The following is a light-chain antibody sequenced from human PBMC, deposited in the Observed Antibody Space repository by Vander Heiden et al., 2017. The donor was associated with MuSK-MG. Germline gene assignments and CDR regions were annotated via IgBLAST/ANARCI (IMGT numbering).Light chain of an antibody. V-gene: IGKV1-5*03. Sequence: IQMSPSPSTLSASVGDRVTITCRASQSISSWLAWYQQKPGNAPKILIYKASSLESGVPSRFSGSGSGTEFTLTISSLQPDDFATYYCQQYNSYPWTFGQGTKVEIK. CDR2: KAS. CDR1: QSISSW. J-gene: IGKJ1*01. CDR3: QQYNSYPWT.